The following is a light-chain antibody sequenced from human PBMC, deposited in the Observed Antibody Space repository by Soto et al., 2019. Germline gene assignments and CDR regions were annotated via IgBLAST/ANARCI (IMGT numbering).Light chain of an antibody. CDR3: KSYAGSNTYV. CDR1: KNDIGVYDF. Sequence: QSALTQPPSASGSPGQSVTISCTGTKNDIGVYDFVSWYQHHPGKAPRLIIYEVVQRPSGVPDRFSGSKSGNTASLTVSGLQAADEADSFCKSYAGSNTYVFGSGTRSQS. CDR2: EVV. J-gene: IGLJ1*01. V-gene: IGLV2-8*01.